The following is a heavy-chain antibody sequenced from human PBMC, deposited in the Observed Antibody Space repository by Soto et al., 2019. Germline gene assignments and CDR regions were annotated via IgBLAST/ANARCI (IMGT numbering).Heavy chain of an antibody. CDR1: GYTFTNYG. CDR3: ARDPDYYGSGSYFDL. CDR2: ISANNGNK. V-gene: IGHV1-18*01. D-gene: IGHD3-10*01. J-gene: IGHJ2*01. Sequence: GSVKVSCKASGYTFTNYGISWARQAPGQGLEWMGWISANNGNKNYAQKVQGRVTMTTDTSTTTAYMELRSLRSDDTAIYYCARDPDYYGSGSYFDLWGRGTLVTVSS.